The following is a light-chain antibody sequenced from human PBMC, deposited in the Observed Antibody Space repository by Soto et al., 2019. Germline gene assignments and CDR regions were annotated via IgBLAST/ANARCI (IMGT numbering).Light chain of an antibody. J-gene: IGKJ3*01. CDR3: QQLNSFPIT. CDR2: GAS. Sequence: IQLTQSPSSLSASVGDRVTISCRASQGIANFLAWYQQNTGKAPKLLIYGASTLQSGVPSRFSGSGSGTDFTLTISSLQPEHFATYYCQQLNSFPITFGPGTKVDIK. V-gene: IGKV1-9*01. CDR1: QGIANF.